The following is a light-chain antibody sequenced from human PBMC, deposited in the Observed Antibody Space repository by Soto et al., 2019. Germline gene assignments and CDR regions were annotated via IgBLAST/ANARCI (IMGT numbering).Light chain of an antibody. CDR3: SSYTSSSTPVV. V-gene: IGLV2-14*01. CDR1: SRDVGGYNY. CDR2: DVS. J-gene: IGLJ2*01. Sequence: QSALTQPASVSGSPGQSITSSCTGTSRDVGGYNYVSWYQQHPGKAPKLMIYDVSNRPSGVSNRFSGSKSGNTASLTISGLQAEDEADYYCSSYTSSSTPVVFGGGTKLTVL.